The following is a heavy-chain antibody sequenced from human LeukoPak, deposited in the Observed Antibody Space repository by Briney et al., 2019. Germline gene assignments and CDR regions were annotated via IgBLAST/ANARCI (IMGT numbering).Heavy chain of an antibody. D-gene: IGHD2/OR15-2a*01. J-gene: IGHJ4*02. CDR2: IYSGGST. V-gene: IGHV3-66*01. CDR1: GFTFSSYW. CDR3: ANPDFD. Sequence: GGSLRLSCAASGFTFSSYWMSWVRQAPGKGLEWVSVIYSGGSTYYADSVKGRFTISRDNSKNTLYLQMNSLRAEDTAVYYCANPDFDWGQGTLVTVSS.